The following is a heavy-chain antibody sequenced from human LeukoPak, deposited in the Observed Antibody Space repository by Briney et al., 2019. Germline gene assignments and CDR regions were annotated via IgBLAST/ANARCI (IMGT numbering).Heavy chain of an antibody. Sequence: RASVKVSCKASGYTFTSYGISWVRQAPGQGLEWMGWISAYNGNTNYAQKLQGRVTMTTDTSTSTAYMELRSLRSDDTAVYYCARAEGVATALYFDYWGQGTLVTVSS. D-gene: IGHD5-12*01. J-gene: IGHJ4*02. CDR3: ARAEGVATALYFDY. CDR1: GYTFTSYG. V-gene: IGHV1-18*01. CDR2: ISAYNGNT.